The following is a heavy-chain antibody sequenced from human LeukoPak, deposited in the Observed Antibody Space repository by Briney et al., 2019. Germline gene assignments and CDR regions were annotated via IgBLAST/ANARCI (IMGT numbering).Heavy chain of an antibody. CDR3: ARCESSSPSWGYYYMDV. CDR2: IIPNFGTA. Sequence: GASVNVSRKASGGTFSSYAISWVRQAPGQGLEWVGGIIPNFGTANYAQKFQGRVTITADESTSTAYMELSSLRSEDTAVYYCARCESSSPSWGYYYMDVWGKGTTVTVSS. V-gene: IGHV1-69*13. J-gene: IGHJ6*03. CDR1: GGTFSSYA. D-gene: IGHD6-6*01.